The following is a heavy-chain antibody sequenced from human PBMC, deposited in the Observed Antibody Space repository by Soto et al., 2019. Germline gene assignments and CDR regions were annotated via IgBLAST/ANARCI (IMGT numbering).Heavy chain of an antibody. V-gene: IGHV3-21*01. Sequence: GGSLRLSCAASGFTFRSFTMNWVRQAPGKGLEWVSTISINSAYIYYADALRGRFTISRDNAKNSLHLQMNSLRAEDTAVYYCTRDASRDSSARGWFDPWGPGTLVTVSS. CDR2: ISINSAYI. CDR3: TRDASRDSSARGWFDP. J-gene: IGHJ5*02. D-gene: IGHD6-13*01. CDR1: GFTFRSFT.